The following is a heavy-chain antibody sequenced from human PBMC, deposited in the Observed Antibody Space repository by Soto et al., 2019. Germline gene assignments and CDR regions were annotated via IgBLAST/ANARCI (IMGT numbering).Heavy chain of an antibody. J-gene: IGHJ5*02. CDR2: NYHSGNP. CDR1: GDTVSTGGYS. CDR3: AIETYGDYVGYFGP. D-gene: IGHD4-17*01. Sequence: TLSLTCDVSGDTVSTGGYSRAWIRQPPGKALERIGHNYHSGNPYYNQSLKSRVIISVDRSKNQFSLKLSSVTAADTAVYYCAIETYGDYVGYFGPWGQRTLVTVSS. V-gene: IGHV4-30-2*01.